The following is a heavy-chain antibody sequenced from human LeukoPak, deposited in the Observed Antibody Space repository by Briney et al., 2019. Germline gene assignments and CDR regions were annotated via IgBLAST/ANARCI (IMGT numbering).Heavy chain of an antibody. D-gene: IGHD2-2*01. CDR2: ISSSGSTI. J-gene: IGHJ6*02. V-gene: IGHV3-11*01. Sequence: GGSLRLSCAASGFTFSDYYMSWIRQAPGKGLEWVSYISSSGSTIYYADSVKGRFTISRDNAKNSLYLQMNSLRAEDTAVYYCARGPDCSSTSCYHYYGMDVWGQGTTVTVSS. CDR3: ARGPDCSSTSCYHYYGMDV. CDR1: GFTFSDYY.